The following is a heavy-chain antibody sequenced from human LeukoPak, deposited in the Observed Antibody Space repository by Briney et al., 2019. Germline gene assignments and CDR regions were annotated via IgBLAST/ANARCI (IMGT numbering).Heavy chain of an antibody. J-gene: IGHJ4*02. CDR1: GFTVSSNY. V-gene: IGHV3-53*01. CDR3: ASYMTTVTTWNY. Sequence: PGGSLRLSCAASGFTVSSNYMSWVRQAPGKGLEWVSVIYSGGSTYYADSVKGRFTISRDNAKNSLYLQMNSLRAEDTAVYYCASYMTTVTTWNYWGQGTLVTVSS. D-gene: IGHD4-17*01. CDR2: IYSGGST.